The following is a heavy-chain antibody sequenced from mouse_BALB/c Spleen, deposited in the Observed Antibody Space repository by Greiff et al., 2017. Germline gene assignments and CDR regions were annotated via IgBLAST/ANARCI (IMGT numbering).Heavy chain of an antibody. D-gene: IGHD1-1*01. CDR3: ARGGNYYGSSYDWYFDV. Sequence: VKLVESGPGLVAPSQSLSITCTVSGFSLTGYGVNWVRQPPGKGLEWLGMIWGDGSTDYNSALKSRLSISKDNSKSQVFLKMNSLQTDDTARYYCARGGNYYGSSYDWYFDVWGAGTTVTVSS. J-gene: IGHJ1*01. CDR1: GFSLTGYG. V-gene: IGHV2-6-7*01. CDR2: IWGDGST.